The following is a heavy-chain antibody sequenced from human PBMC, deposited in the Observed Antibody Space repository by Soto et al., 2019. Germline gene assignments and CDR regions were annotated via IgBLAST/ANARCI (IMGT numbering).Heavy chain of an antibody. CDR2: TIPMFGTP. D-gene: IGHD3-22*01. J-gene: IGHJ6*02. CDR1: GGTFSKYA. Sequence: QVQLVQSGAEMQQPGASVRVSCKASGGTFSKYAFSWVRQAPGQGLEWLGGTIPMFGTPNYAQKFQGRVAISAAESTATVYMELSSLRSEDTAVYFCARPLRDRNYYYGMAVWGQGTTVTVSS. CDR3: ARPLRDRNYYYGMAV. V-gene: IGHV1-69*01.